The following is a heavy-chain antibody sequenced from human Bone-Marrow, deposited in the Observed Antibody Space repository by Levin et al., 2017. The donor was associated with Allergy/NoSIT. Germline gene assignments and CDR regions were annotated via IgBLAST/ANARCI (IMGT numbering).Heavy chain of an antibody. D-gene: IGHD1-7*01. CDR3: ARDFSVAGTSCIDV. Sequence: SETLSLTCSVSGTSISNGDYYWSWIRQPPGKGLEWIGYIYYSGSTSFNPSLKSRVTISVDTSKNQFALKLNSVTAADTAVYYCARDFSVAGTSCIDVWGQGTTVTVFS. CDR1: GTSISNGDYY. V-gene: IGHV4-30-4*01. J-gene: IGHJ6*02. CDR2: IYYSGST.